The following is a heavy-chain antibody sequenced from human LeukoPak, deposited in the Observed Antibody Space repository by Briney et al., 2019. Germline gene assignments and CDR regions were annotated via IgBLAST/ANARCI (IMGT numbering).Heavy chain of an antibody. J-gene: IGHJ5*02. Sequence: PGRSLRLSCAASGFTFDGYAMHWVRQAPGKGLEWVSGISWNSGSIGYADSVKGRFTISRDNAKNSLYLQMNSLRAEDTALYYCAKDILPTLPKFGDLNWFDPWGQGTLVTVSS. V-gene: IGHV3-9*01. CDR3: AKDILPTLPKFGDLNWFDP. D-gene: IGHD3-10*01. CDR2: ISWNSGSI. CDR1: GFTFDGYA.